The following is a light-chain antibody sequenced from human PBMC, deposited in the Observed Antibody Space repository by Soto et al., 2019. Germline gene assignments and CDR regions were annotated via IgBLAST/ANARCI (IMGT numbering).Light chain of an antibody. CDR3: HHYGRSAIFT. Sequence: EIVMTQSPGTLSLSPGERATLSCRASQSVSSNFLAWYQQRPGQAPRLLMDGASSRAAVIPDRFSGSGSGTDFTLTISRLEPEDFAVYYCHHYGRSAIFTFGHGTTVDIK. CDR1: QSVSSNF. J-gene: IGKJ3*01. CDR2: GAS. V-gene: IGKV3-20*01.